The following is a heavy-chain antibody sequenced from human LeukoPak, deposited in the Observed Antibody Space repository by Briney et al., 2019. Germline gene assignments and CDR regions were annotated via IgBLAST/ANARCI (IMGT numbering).Heavy chain of an antibody. Sequence: GGSLRLSCAASGFTFSSYGMHWVRQAPGKGLEWVAFIRYDGSNKYYADSVKGRFTISRDNSKNTLYLQMNSLRAEGTAVYYCAKDPAPLYSSGWYYFDYWGQGTLVTVSS. D-gene: IGHD6-19*01. CDR2: IRYDGSNK. CDR3: AKDPAPLYSSGWYYFDY. CDR1: GFTFSSYG. V-gene: IGHV3-30*02. J-gene: IGHJ4*02.